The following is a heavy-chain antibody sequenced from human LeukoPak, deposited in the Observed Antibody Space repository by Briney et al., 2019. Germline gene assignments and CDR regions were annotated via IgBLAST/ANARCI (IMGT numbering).Heavy chain of an antibody. CDR2: IRFDGTSK. CDR1: GFSLSTYG. Sequence: GGSLRLSCAASGFSLSTYGIHWVRQTPGGGPEWLTYIRFDGTSKYYATSVKGRFSISRDNSANTAYLHMSSLRPEDTALYYCARTPYSGSSLQYYHLDAWGKGTTVTVSS. V-gene: IGHV3-30*02. CDR3: ARTPYSGSSLQYYHLDA. J-gene: IGHJ6*04. D-gene: IGHD1-26*01.